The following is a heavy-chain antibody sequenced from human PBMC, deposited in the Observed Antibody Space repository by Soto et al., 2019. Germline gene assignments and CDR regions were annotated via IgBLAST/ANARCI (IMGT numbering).Heavy chain of an antibody. CDR2: ISYDGSNK. CDR1: GFTFSSYA. V-gene: IGHV3-30-3*01. Sequence: GGSLRLSCAASGFTFSSYAMHWVRQAPGKGLEWVAVISYDGSNKYYADSVKGRFTISRDNSKNTLYLQMNSLRAEDTAVYYCARDGGGYSNSPILGYFDLWGRGTLVTVSS. CDR3: ARDGGGYSNSPILGYFDL. J-gene: IGHJ2*01. D-gene: IGHD4-4*01.